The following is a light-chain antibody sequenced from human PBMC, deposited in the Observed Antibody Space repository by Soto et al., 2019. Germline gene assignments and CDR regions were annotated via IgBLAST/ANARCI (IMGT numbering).Light chain of an antibody. J-gene: IGKJ5*01. CDR1: QSITSY. CDR3: QQYGRSAIT. Sequence: EIVLTQSPGTLSLSPGERATLSCRASQSITSYLAWYQQKPGQAPRLLIYGASNRATGIPDRFSGSGSGTDFTLTIITLETEDFAVYYCQQYGRSAITFGQGTRREIK. V-gene: IGKV3-20*01. CDR2: GAS.